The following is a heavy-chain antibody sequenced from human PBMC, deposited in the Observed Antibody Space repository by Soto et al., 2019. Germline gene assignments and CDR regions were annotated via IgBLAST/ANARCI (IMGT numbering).Heavy chain of an antibody. D-gene: IGHD1-26*01. V-gene: IGHV3-33*01. J-gene: IGHJ4*02. CDR1: GFTFSSYG. CDR2: IWYDGSNK. CDR3: ARDSLYSALFDY. Sequence: GGSLRLSCAASGFTFSSYGMHWVRQAPGKGLEWVAVIWYDGSNKYYADSVKGRFTISRDNSKNTLYLQMNSLRAEDTAVYYCARDSLYSALFDYWGQGTLVTVSS.